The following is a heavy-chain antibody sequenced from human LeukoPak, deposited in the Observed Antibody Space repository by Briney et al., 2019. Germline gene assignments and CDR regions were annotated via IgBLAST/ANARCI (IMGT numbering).Heavy chain of an antibody. D-gene: IGHD3-3*01. CDR3: ARDRGGYDFWSGYFSRAFDI. CDR2: IYYSGST. CDR1: GFTFSSYA. V-gene: IGHV4-39*07. Sequence: PGGSLRLSCAASGFTFSSYAMSWIRQPPGKGLEWIGSIYYSGSTYYNPSLKSRVTISVDTSKNQFSLKLSSVTAADTAVYYCARDRGGYDFWSGYFSRAFDIWGQGTMVTVSS. J-gene: IGHJ3*02.